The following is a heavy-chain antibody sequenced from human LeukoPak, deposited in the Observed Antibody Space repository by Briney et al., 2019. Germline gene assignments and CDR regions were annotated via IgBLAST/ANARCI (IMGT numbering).Heavy chain of an antibody. D-gene: IGHD6-19*01. CDR3: AKHIVVADKFDY. Sequence: QHGQCLRPSSAAITSSFTTIGMHWVRQAPGKWLKWVGFIRYDGGNKYYADSVKGRFTISRDNSKNTLSLQMDSLRAEDTAVYYCAKHIVVADKFDYWGQGSLVTVSS. CDR2: IRYDGGNK. J-gene: IGHJ4*02. V-gene: IGHV3-30*02. CDR1: TSSFTTIG.